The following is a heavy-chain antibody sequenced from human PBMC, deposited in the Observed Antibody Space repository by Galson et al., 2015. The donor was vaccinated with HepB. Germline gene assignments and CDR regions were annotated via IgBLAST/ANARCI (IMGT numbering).Heavy chain of an antibody. CDR2: TYSGGRT. V-gene: IGHV3-53*01. CDR1: GFTVSSHY. Sequence: SLRLSCAASGFTVSSHYMSWVRQAPGKGLEWVSVTYSGGRTDYADSVKGRFTISRDNSKNTLYLHMNSLRAEDTAVYYCARSLNYYYYYMDVWGKGTTVTVSS. CDR3: ARSLNYYYYYMDV. J-gene: IGHJ6*03. D-gene: IGHD4/OR15-4a*01.